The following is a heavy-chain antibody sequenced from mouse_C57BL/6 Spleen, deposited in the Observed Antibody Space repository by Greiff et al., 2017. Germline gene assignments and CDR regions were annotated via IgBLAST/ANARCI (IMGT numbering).Heavy chain of an antibody. CDR2: IWSGGST. CDR1: GFSLTSYG. CDR3: ARDSRYGVSYRYIYV. J-gene: IGHJ1*03. D-gene: IGHD1-1*01. Sequence: QVQLQQSGPGLVQPSQSLSITCTVSGFSLTSYGVHWVRQSPGKGLEWLGVIWSGGSTDYNAAFISRLSISKDNSKSQVFFKMNRLQADDTAIYYCARDSRYGVSYRYIYVWGTEAPVTVSS. V-gene: IGHV2-2*01.